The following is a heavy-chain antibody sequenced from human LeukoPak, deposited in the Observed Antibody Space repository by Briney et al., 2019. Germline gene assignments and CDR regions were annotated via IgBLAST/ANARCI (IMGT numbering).Heavy chain of an antibody. V-gene: IGHV1-18*01. Sequence: ASVKVSCKASGYSFTTYGISWVRQAPGQGLEWMGWISDYDGDSNYADKVQGRVTMTTDTSTSTAYMELRSLRSDDTAVYYCARVMNTAIFYYYYYMDVWGKGTTVTISS. CDR1: GYSFTTYG. D-gene: IGHD5-18*01. J-gene: IGHJ6*03. CDR3: ARVMNTAIFYYYYYMDV. CDR2: ISDYDGDS.